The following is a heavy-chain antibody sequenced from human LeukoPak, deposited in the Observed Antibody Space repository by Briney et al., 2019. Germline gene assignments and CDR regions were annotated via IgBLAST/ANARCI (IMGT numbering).Heavy chain of an antibody. CDR2: IYHSGST. J-gene: IGHJ4*02. V-gene: IGHV4-38-2*01. CDR1: GYSISSGYY. CDR3: ARRGNSWPYYFDD. Sequence: PSETLSLTCAVYGYSISSGYYWGWIRLHPGKGLEWIASIYHSGSTYYNPSLKSRVTISVDTSKNQFSLKLTSVTAADTAVYYCARRGNSWPYYFDDWGQGTLVTVSS. D-gene: IGHD6-13*01.